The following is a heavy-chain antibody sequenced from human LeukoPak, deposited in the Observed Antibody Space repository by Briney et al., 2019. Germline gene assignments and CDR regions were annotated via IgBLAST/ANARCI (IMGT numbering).Heavy chain of an antibody. Sequence: SETLSLTCTVSGGSITNNGYFWSWIRQHPGKGLECIGHISYSGSTYYNPSLKSRVTISVDTSKNQFSLKLSSVTAADTAVYYCARAFRAYYDILTGPNWFDPWGQGTLVTVSS. V-gene: IGHV4-31*03. CDR1: GGSITNNGYF. CDR2: ISYSGST. D-gene: IGHD3-9*01. J-gene: IGHJ5*02. CDR3: ARAFRAYYDILTGPNWFDP.